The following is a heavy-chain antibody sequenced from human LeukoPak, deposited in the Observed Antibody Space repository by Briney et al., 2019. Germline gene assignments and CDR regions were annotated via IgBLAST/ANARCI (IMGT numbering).Heavy chain of an antibody. CDR1: GFVFDTHS. CDR2: IGGSPPTT. CDR3: VTATPISFSTRPRYYFYS. J-gene: IGHJ4*02. Sequence: GGSLRLSCAASGFVFDTHSMAWVRQAPGEGLEWVSYIGGSPPTTYYADSVKGRFTVFRDNAKNSLYLQMRSLRAQGKALYHCVTATPISFSTRPRYYFYSWGQGALVTVSS. V-gene: IGHV3-48*04. D-gene: IGHD2-2*01.